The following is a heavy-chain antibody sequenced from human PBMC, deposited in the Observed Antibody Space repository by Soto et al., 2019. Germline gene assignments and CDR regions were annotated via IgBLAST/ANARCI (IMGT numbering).Heavy chain of an antibody. CDR1: GYTFTSYG. CDR2: ISAYNGNT. Sequence: QVQLVQSGAEVKKPGASVKVSCKASGYTFTSYGISWVRQAPGQGLEWMGWISAYNGNTNYAQKLQGRVTMTTDTSTSTAYMELRSLRPDDTAVYYCARGQPQKPNLRRGGMDVWGQGTTVTVSS. D-gene: IGHD3-10*01. V-gene: IGHV1-18*01. CDR3: ARGQPQKPNLRRGGMDV. J-gene: IGHJ6*02.